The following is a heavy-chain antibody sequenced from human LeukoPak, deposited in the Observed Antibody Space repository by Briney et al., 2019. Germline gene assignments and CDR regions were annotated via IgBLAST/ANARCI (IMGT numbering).Heavy chain of an antibody. V-gene: IGHV4-61*01. CDR2: IYYSGST. J-gene: IGHJ3*02. CDR1: GGSVSSGSYY. D-gene: IGHD2-8*02. Sequence: LETLSLTCTVSGGSVSSGSYYWSWIRQPPGKGLEWIGYIYYSGSTNYNPSLKSRVTISVDTSKNQFSLKLSSVTAADTAVYYCARDGMRYCTGGVCYTDDAFDIWGQGTMVTVSS. CDR3: ARDGMRYCTGGVCYTDDAFDI.